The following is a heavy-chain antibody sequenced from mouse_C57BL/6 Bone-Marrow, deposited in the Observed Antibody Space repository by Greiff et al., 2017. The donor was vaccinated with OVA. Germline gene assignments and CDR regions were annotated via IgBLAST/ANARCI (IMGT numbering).Heavy chain of an antibody. J-gene: IGHJ3*01. CDR2: ISGGGGNT. CDR1: GFTFSSYT. D-gene: IGHD2-14*01. CDR3: ARGRYPAWFAY. Sequence: EVHLVESGGGLVKPGGSLKLSCAASGFTFSSYTMSWVRQTPEKRLEWVATISGGGGNTYYPDSVTGRFTISRDNAKNTLYLQMSSLRSEDTALYYCARGRYPAWFAYWGQGTLVTVSA. V-gene: IGHV5-9*01.